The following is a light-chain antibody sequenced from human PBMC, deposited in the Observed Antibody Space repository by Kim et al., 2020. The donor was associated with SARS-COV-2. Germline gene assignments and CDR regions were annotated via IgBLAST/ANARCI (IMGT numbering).Light chain of an antibody. V-gene: IGKV1-27*01. CDR2: AAS. CDR3: QKYNSAPWT. Sequence: DIQMTQSPSSLSAPARDRVTITCRASQGISNYLAWYQQKPGKVPKLLIYAASTLQSGVPSRFSGSGSGTDFTLTISSLQPEDVATYYYQKYNSAPWTFGQGTKVDI. CDR1: QGISNY. J-gene: IGKJ1*01.